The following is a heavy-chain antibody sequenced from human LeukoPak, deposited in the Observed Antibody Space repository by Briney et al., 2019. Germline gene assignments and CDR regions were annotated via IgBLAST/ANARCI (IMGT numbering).Heavy chain of an antibody. Sequence: PGGSLRLSCAASGFAFSSQAMGWVRQAPGKGLEWVSVISDSGSLTYYADSVKGRFTISRDNSKKTLFLQLNSLRAEDTAVYYCARWGYYYDSSVNAFDIWGQGTMVTVSS. J-gene: IGHJ3*02. V-gene: IGHV3-23*01. CDR3: ARWGYYYDSSVNAFDI. D-gene: IGHD3-22*01. CDR2: ISDSGSLT. CDR1: GFAFSSQA.